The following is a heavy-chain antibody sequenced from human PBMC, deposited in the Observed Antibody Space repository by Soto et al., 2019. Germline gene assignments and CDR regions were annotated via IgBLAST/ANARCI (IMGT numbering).Heavy chain of an antibody. Sequence: QVQLVQSGAEVKKPGASVKVSCKASGYTFTSYDINWVRQATGQGLEWMGWMNPNSGNTGYAQKFKGRGTMTRNTSISTAYRQLSSLRSEDPAVYYCARSTNDYGDRHWGQGTLVTVSS. CDR1: GYTFTSYD. V-gene: IGHV1-8*01. D-gene: IGHD4-17*01. CDR2: MNPNSGNT. J-gene: IGHJ4*02. CDR3: ARSTNDYGDRH.